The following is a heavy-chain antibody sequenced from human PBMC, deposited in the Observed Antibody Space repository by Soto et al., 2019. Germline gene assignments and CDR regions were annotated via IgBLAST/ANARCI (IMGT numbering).Heavy chain of an antibody. V-gene: IGHV3-30-3*01. D-gene: IGHD6-6*01. J-gene: IGHJ4*02. CDR1: GFTFTSYS. CDR3: ARVGGTAARRQGLDF. CDR2: ISYDGSNK. Sequence: QVQLVESGGGVVQPGRSLRLSCAASGFTFTSYSMHWVRQAPGKGLEWVAVISYDGSNKYYADSVKGRFTTSRDNSKSTLFLRMDSLRLEHTALYYCARVGGTAARRQGLDFWGQGTLVTVSS.